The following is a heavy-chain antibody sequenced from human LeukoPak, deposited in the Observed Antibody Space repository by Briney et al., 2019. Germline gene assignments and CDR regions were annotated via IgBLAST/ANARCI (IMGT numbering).Heavy chain of an antibody. CDR2: IYYSGST. CDR3: ARDYGDFFDY. D-gene: IGHD4-17*01. V-gene: IGHV4-59*01. CDR1: GRYISSYY. J-gene: IGHJ4*02. Sequence: SETLSLTCTVSGRYISSYYWSWIRQPPGKGLEWIGYIYYSGSTNYNPSLKSRVTISVDTSKNQFSLKLSSVTAADTAVYYCARDYGDFFDYWGQGTLVTVSS.